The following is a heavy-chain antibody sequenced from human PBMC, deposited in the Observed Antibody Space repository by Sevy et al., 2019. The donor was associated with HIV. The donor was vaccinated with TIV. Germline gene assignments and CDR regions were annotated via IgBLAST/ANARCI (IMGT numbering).Heavy chain of an antibody. CDR1: GYTFTSYI. J-gene: IGHJ4*02. CDR3: ARDFCSGGSCYSAFVY. CDR2: VNAFTGDT. V-gene: IGHV1-3*01. Sequence: ASVKVSCKASGYTFTSYIMHWVRQAPGQSLEWMGWVNAFTGDTKYSQKFQGRVTITRDISASTAYMELNSLRSEDTALYYCARDFCSGGSCYSAFVYWGQGTLVTVSS. D-gene: IGHD2-15*01.